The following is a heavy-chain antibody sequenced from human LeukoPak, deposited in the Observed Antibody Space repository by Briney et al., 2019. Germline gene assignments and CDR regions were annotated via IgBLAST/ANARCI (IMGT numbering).Heavy chain of an antibody. CDR2: MSGGGDTT. D-gene: IGHD2-15*01. CDR3: ARGYVSLGYFDY. Sequence: PGVSLRLSCAASGFTFNNYAMSWVRQAPGKGLESVSAMSGGGDTTYYADSVKGRFTISRDNSKNTLYLQMNSLRAEDTAVHYCARGYVSLGYFDYWGQGTLVTVSS. V-gene: IGHV3-23*01. J-gene: IGHJ4*02. CDR1: GFTFNNYA.